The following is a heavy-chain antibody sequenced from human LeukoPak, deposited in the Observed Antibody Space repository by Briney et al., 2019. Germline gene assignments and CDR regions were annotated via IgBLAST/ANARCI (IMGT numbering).Heavy chain of an antibody. V-gene: IGHV4-61*02. CDR1: GGSISSGSYY. D-gene: IGHD1-14*01. J-gene: IGHJ4*02. Sequence: SQTLSLTCTVSGGSISSGSYYWSWIRQPAGKGLEWIGRIYTSGSTNYNPSLKSRVTISVDTSKNQFSLKLSSVTAADTAVYYCARDANRLDYWGQGTLVTVSS. CDR3: ARDANRLDY. CDR2: IYTSGST.